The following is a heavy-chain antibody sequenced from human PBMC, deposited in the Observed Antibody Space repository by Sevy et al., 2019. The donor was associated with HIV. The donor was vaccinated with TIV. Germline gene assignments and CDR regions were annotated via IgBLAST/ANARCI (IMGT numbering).Heavy chain of an antibody. V-gene: IGHV3-21*01. Sequence: GGSLRLSCAASGFTFSSYSMNWVRQAPGKGLEWVSSISSSSSYIYYADSVKGGFTISRDNAKNSLYLQMNSLRAEDTAVYYCARDPTTIVVPAAIQGDWFDPWGQGTLVTVSS. CDR2: ISSSSSYI. CDR3: ARDPTTIVVPAAIQGDWFDP. CDR1: GFTFSSYS. J-gene: IGHJ5*02. D-gene: IGHD2-2*02.